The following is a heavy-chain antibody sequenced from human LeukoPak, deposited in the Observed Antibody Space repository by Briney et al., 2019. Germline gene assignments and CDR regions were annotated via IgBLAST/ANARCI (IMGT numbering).Heavy chain of an antibody. J-gene: IGHJ4*02. CDR1: GFTFSSYS. Sequence: GGALRLSCAASGFTFSSYSMNWVRQAPGKGLEWVSYISSSSSTIYYADSVKGRFTISRDNAKNSLYLQVNSLRAEDTAVYYCARNILTGFVYWGQGTLVTVSS. CDR3: ARNILTGFVY. CDR2: ISSSSSTI. V-gene: IGHV3-48*01. D-gene: IGHD3-9*01.